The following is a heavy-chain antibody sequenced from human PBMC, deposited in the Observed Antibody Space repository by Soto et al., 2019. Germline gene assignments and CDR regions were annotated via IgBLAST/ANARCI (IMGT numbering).Heavy chain of an antibody. J-gene: IGHJ3*02. CDR1: GGSISSSKW. D-gene: IGHD3-22*01. CDR3: ACPLRITMIVVPHNPHYAFDI. Sequence: SETLSLTCAVSGGSISSSKWWIWVRQPPGKGLEWIGEIYHGGSTNSNPSLKSRVTISVDKSKNQFSLNLSSVTAADTAVYYCACPLRITMIVVPHNPHYAFDIWGQGTMVTVSS. V-gene: IGHV4-4*02. CDR2: IYHGGST.